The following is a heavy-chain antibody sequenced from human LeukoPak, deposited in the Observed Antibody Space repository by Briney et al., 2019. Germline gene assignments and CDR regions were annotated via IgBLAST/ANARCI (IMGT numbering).Heavy chain of an antibody. CDR2: IWFDGSNI. CDR1: GFNFSSYG. D-gene: IGHD3-10*01. V-gene: IGHV3-33*01. Sequence: GGSLRLSCAASGFNFSSYGMHWVRQAPGKGLEWVTSIWFDGSNIHYADSVKGRVIISRDNGKTSLYLQMNSLRDEDTAVYYCARVIAVVRGGGLSYYYAMDVWGQGTTVTVSS. J-gene: IGHJ6*02. CDR3: ARVIAVVRGGGLSYYYAMDV.